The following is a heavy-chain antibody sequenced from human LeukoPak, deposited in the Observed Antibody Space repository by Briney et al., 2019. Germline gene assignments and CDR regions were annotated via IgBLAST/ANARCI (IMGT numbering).Heavy chain of an antibody. J-gene: IGHJ4*02. CDR2: ISNDGGGT. CDR1: GFIFNNYG. CDR3: AKGSSGYFFDL. V-gene: IGHV3-23*01. Sequence: QSEGSLRLSCAASGFIFNNYGLVWVRQAPGKGLEWVSAISNDGGGTTYADFVKGRFSVSRDNSKNTLFLQMNSLRAEDTALYYCAKGSSGYFFDLWGQGTLVTVSS. D-gene: IGHD3-22*01.